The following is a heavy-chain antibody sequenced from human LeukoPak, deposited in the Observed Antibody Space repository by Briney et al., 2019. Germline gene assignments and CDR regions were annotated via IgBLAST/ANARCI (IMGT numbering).Heavy chain of an antibody. D-gene: IGHD3-10*01. V-gene: IGHV4-34*01. CDR2: INHSGST. Sequence: SETLSLTCAVYGGSFSGYYWSWIRQPPGKGLEWIGEINHSGSTNYNPSLKSRVTISVDTSKNQFSLKLSSVTAADTAVYYCARDGHSSGSFDYWGQGTLVTVSS. J-gene: IGHJ4*02. CDR1: GGSFSGYY. CDR3: ARDGHSSGSFDY.